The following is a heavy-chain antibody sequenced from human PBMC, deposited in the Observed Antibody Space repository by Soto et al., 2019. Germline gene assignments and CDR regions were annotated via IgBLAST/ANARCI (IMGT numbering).Heavy chain of an antibody. V-gene: IGHV3-48*02. D-gene: IGHD2-15*01. Sequence: EVQLVESGGGLVQPGGSLGLSCAASGFTFSSYSMNWVRQAPGKGLEWVSYISSSSSTIYYADSVKGRFTISRDNAKNSLYLQMNSLRDEDTAVYYCARATSDIVVVVAADYWGQGTLVTVSS. CDR2: ISSSSSTI. CDR1: GFTFSSYS. CDR3: ARATSDIVVVVAADY. J-gene: IGHJ4*02.